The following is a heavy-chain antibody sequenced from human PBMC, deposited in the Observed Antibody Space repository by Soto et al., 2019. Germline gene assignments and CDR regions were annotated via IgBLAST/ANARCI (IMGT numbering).Heavy chain of an antibody. D-gene: IGHD3-9*01. CDR1: GGSFSGYY. CDR2: INHSGST. Sequence: PSETLSLTCAVYGGSFSGYYWSWIRQPPGKGLEWIGEINHSGSTNYNPSLKSRVTISVDTSKNQFSLKLSSVTAADTAVYYCARLRYFDWSRYYYGMDVWGQGTTVTVSS. J-gene: IGHJ6*02. CDR3: ARLRYFDWSRYYYGMDV. V-gene: IGHV4-34*01.